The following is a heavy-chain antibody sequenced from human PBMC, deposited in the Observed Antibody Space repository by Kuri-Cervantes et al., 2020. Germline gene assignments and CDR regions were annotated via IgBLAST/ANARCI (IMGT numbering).Heavy chain of an antibody. Sequence: GESLKISCAASGFTFSDYYMSWVRQAPGKGLEWVSAISGSGGSTYYADSVKGRFTISRDNSKNTLYLQMNSLRAEDTAVYYCARCAPYDFWSGYGDYYMDVWGKGTTVTVSS. CDR1: GFTFSDYY. CDR3: ARCAPYDFWSGYGDYYMDV. CDR2: ISGSGGST. J-gene: IGHJ6*03. D-gene: IGHD3-3*01. V-gene: IGHV3-23*01.